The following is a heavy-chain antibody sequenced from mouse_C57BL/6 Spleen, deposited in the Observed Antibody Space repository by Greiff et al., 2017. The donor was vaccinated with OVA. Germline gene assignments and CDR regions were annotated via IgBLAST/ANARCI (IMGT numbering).Heavy chain of an antibody. J-gene: IGHJ4*01. D-gene: IGHD1-1*02. V-gene: IGHV1-52*01. CDR2: IDPSDSET. CDR1: GYTFTSYW. CDR3: AKGGGPSYAMDY. Sequence: QVQLQQPGAELVRPGSSVKLSCKASGYTFTSYWMHWVKQRPIQGLEWIGNIDPSDSETHYNQKFKDKATLTVDKSSSTAYMQLSSLTSDDSAVYYCAKGGGPSYAMDYWGQGTSVTVSS.